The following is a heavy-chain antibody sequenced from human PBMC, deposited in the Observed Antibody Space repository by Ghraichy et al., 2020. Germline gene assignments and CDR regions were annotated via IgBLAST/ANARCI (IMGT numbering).Heavy chain of an antibody. CDR2: ISWNSGSI. V-gene: IGHV3-9*01. J-gene: IGHJ5*02. CDR3: AKCQAYDFWSGSTTNWFDP. CDR1: GFTFDDYA. Sequence: GGSLRLSCAASGFTFDDYAMHWVRQAPGKGLEWVSGISWNSGSIGYADSVKGRFTISRDNAKNSLYLQMNSLRAEDTALYYCAKCQAYDFWSGSTTNWFDPWGQGTLVTVSS. D-gene: IGHD3-3*01.